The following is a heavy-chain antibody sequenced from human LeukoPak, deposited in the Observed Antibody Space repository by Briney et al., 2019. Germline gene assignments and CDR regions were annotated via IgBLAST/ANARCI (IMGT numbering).Heavy chain of an antibody. J-gene: IGHJ5*02. CDR3: AKGRGFDVYCRAGSCSTFDP. CDR1: GFTLSDYA. CDR2: ISYDGSNK. V-gene: IGHV3-30*01. Sequence: GGSLRLSCAASGFTLSDYALHWVRQAPGKGLEWVAVISYDGSNKYYADSVKGRFTISRDNSKNTVYLEMNSLRAEDTAVYYCAKGRGFDVYCRAGSCSTFDPWGQGTLVTVSS. D-gene: IGHD2-15*01.